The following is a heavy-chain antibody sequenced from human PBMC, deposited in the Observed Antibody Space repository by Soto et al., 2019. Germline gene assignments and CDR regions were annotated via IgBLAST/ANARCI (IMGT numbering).Heavy chain of an antibody. V-gene: IGHV3-23*01. CDR2: ISGGST. CDR3: ALRIAAAGTGEYYYYGMDV. J-gene: IGHJ6*02. Sequence: GSLRLSCAASGFTFSSYAMSWVRQAPGKGLEWVSAISGGSTYYADSVKGRFTISRDNSKNTLYLQMNSLRAEDTAVYYCALRIAAAGTGEYYYYGMDVWGQGTTVTISS. CDR1: GFTFSSYA. D-gene: IGHD6-13*01.